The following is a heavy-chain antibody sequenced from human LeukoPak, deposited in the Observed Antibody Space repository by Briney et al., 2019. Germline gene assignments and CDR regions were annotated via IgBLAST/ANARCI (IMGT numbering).Heavy chain of an antibody. V-gene: IGHV1-8*02. Sequence: ASVTVSCKASGYTFTSYGISWVRQAAGQGLEWMGWMNPNSGNTGYAQKFQGRVTMTRNTSISTAYMELSSLRSEDTAVYYCARSFYGTQENVWGQGTTVTVSS. CDR3: ARSFYGTQENV. CDR1: GYTFTSYG. D-gene: IGHD2/OR15-2a*01. J-gene: IGHJ6*02. CDR2: MNPNSGNT.